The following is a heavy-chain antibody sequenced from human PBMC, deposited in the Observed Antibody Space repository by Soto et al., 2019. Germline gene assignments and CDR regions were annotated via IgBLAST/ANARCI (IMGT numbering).Heavy chain of an antibody. CDR2: ISGDSGRT. V-gene: IGHV3-23*01. J-gene: IGHJ2*01. Sequence: EVQLLESGGGLVQPGGSVRLSCAASGLTFGNYAMSWVRQAPGKGLEWVSAISGDSGRTYYADSVKGRFTISRDNSKNTLYLQMNPLRAEDTGVYYCAVTPNCGRDCSAASYWYFDIWGRGTLVTVSS. CDR3: AVTPNCGRDCSAASYWYFDI. CDR1: GLTFGNYA. D-gene: IGHD2-21*02.